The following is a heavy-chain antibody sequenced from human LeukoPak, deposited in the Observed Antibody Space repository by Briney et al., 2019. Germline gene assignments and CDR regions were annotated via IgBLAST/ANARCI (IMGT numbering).Heavy chain of an antibody. CDR3: ARGLAGYSSSWYGNWFDP. CDR1: GASISSNNW. V-gene: IGHV4-4*02. D-gene: IGHD6-13*01. J-gene: IGHJ5*02. Sequence: SETLSLTCAVSGASISSNNWWWSWVRQPPGKGLEWIGEIYHSGSTNYNPSLKSRVTISVDKSKNQFSLKLSSVTAADTAVYYCARGLAGYSSSWYGNWFDPWGQGTLVTVSS. CDR2: IYHSGST.